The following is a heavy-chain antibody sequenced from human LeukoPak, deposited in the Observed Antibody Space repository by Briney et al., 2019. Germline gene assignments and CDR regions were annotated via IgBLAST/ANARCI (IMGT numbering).Heavy chain of an antibody. Sequence: PAGSLRLSCAASGFTFSSYEMNWVRQAPGKGLEWVSFITSSGNTMYYADSVKGRFTISRDNAKNSLYLQMNSLRADDTAVYYCARLRSKYWFDPWGQGTLVTVSS. D-gene: IGHD4-11*01. CDR3: ARLRSKYWFDP. CDR2: ITSSGNTM. V-gene: IGHV3-48*03. J-gene: IGHJ5*02. CDR1: GFTFSSYE.